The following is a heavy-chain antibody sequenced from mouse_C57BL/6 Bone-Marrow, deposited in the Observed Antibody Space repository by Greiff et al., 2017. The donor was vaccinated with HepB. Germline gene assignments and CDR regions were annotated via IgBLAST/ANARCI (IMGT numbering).Heavy chain of an antibody. CDR2: IDPSDSST. CDR1: GYTFTSYW. J-gene: IGHJ4*01. V-gene: IGHV1-59*01. D-gene: IGHD1-1*01. Sequence: VQLQQPGAELVRPGTSVKLSCKASGYTFTSYWMHWVKQRPGQGLEWIGVIDPSDSSTNYNQKFKGKATLTVDTSSSTAYRQLSSLTSEDSAVYYCARGGSYYGSSYPLYAMDYWGQGTSVTVSS. CDR3: ARGGSYYGSSYPLYAMDY.